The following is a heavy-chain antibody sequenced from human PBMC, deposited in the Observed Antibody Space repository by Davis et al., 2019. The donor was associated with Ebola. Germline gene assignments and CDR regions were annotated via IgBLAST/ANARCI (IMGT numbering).Heavy chain of an antibody. Sequence: AASVKVSCKASGYTFSTYGITWVRQAPGQGLEWTGWISAYNGKTNYAQRFQGRVTMTTDTSTNTAFMELRSRRSDDTAMYYCARDKMVLTDNWLDPWGQGTLVTVSS. CDR2: ISAYNGKT. V-gene: IGHV1-18*01. D-gene: IGHD4/OR15-4a*01. CDR3: ARDKMVLTDNWLDP. CDR1: GYTFSTYG. J-gene: IGHJ5*02.